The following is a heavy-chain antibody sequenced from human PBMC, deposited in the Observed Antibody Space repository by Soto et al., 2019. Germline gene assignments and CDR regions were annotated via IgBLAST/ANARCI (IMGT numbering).Heavy chain of an antibody. CDR1: GFTFDDYA. CDR3: VKDESINWYSGHFRH. D-gene: IGHD6-13*01. J-gene: IGHJ1*01. V-gene: IGHV3-9*01. CDR2: INWNSGSI. Sequence: GGSLRLSCAASGFTFDDYAMHWVRQVPGKGLEWVSGINWNSGSIGYGDSVKGRFAISGDNAKNSLHLQMNSLSAEDTAFYYCVKDESINWYSGHFRHWGQGTLVTVSS.